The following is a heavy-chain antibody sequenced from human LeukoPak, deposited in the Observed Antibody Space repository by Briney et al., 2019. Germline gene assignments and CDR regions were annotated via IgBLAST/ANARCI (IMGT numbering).Heavy chain of an antibody. V-gene: IGHV4-30-2*01. D-gene: IGHD3-10*01. CDR2: IYHSGST. CDR1: GGSISSGGYS. J-gene: IGHJ4*02. Sequence: SQTLSLTCAVSGGSISSGGYSWSWIRQPPGKGLEWIGYIYHSGSTYYNPSLKSRVTISVDRSKNQFSLKLSSVTAADTAVYYCASSYGSGSYCNGPEPNYFDYWGQGTLVTVSS. CDR3: ASSYGSGSYCNGPEPNYFDY.